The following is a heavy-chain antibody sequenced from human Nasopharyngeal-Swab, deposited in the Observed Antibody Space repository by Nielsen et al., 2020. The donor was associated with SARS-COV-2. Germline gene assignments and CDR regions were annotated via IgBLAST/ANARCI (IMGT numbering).Heavy chain of an antibody. CDR1: GYTFTNYA. V-gene: IGHV7-4-1*02. D-gene: IGHD3-22*01. Sequence: ASAKVSCKTSGYTFTNYAMNWVRQAPGQGLEWMGWINTNTGNPTYAQGFTGRFVFSLDTSVSTAYLQISSLKAEDTAVYYCARLSSGYYDYYFDYWGQGTLVTVSS. CDR2: INTNTGNP. J-gene: IGHJ4*02. CDR3: ARLSSGYYDYYFDY.